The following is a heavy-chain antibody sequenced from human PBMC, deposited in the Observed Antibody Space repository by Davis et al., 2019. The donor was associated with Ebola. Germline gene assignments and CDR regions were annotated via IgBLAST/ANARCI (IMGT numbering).Heavy chain of an antibody. J-gene: IGHJ4*02. Sequence: ASVKVSCKASGYTFTSYGISWVRQAPRQGLEWMGWISAYNGNTNYAQKFPGRVTMTRDTSISTAYMELSRLRSDDTAVYYCAEETATGDDYWGQGTLVTVSS. V-gene: IGHV1-18*01. CDR2: ISAYNGNT. CDR3: AEETATGDDY. CDR1: GYTFTSYG.